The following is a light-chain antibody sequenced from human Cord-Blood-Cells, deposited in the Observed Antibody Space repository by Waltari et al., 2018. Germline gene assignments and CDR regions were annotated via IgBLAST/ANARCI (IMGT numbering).Light chain of an antibody. CDR1: QSISSY. V-gene: IGKV1-39*01. CDR2: AAS. J-gene: IGKJ2*01. CDR3: QQSYSTPMYT. Sequence: DIPMTQPPSSLSASGVDRVTIPCRASQSISSYLTWYQQKPGKAPKLLIYAASSLQSGVPSRFSGSGSVTDFTLTISSLQPEDFATYYCQQSYSTPMYTFGQGTKLEIK.